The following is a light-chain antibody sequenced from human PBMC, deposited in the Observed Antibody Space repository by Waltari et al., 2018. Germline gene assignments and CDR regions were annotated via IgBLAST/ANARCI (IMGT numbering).Light chain of an antibody. CDR1: QSVGKY. V-gene: IGKV3-20*01. CDR2: DAS. J-gene: IGKJ1*01. CDR3: QKYVSLPAT. Sequence: SPGERATLSCRASQSVGKYLAWYQQKPGQAPRLLIYDASTRATGIPDRFSGSGSGTDFSLTISRLEPEDFAVYYCQKYVSLPATFGQGTNVEIK.